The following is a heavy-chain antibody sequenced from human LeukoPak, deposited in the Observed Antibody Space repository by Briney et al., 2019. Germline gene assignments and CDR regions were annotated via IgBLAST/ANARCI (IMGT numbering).Heavy chain of an antibody. CDR3: GIWAEYFSTTRYVMCDY. Sequence: SETLSLTCTVWVGFIKGYYWLWIRQPPGKGLEWIGYLYYSGGTDYNRSLKSRVTMSVDTSKNQFSLKLGFVTPADTAVYYCGIWAEYFSTTRYVMCDYWGRGSLVTVSS. J-gene: IGHJ4*02. V-gene: IGHV4-59*08. CDR1: VGFIKGYY. D-gene: IGHD1-26*01. CDR2: LYYSGGT.